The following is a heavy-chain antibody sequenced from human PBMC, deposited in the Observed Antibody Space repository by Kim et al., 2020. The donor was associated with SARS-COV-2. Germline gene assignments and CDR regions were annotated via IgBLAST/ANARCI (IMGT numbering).Heavy chain of an antibody. CDR3: AKYSSGWYVNWYFDL. Sequence: GGSLRLSCAASGLTFSSYAMSWVRQAPGKGLEWVSAISGSGGSTYYADSVKGRFTISRDNSKNTLYLQMNSLRAEDTAVYYCAKYSSGWYVNWYFDLWGRGTLVTVSS. J-gene: IGHJ2*01. CDR1: GLTFSSYA. CDR2: ISGSGGST. V-gene: IGHV3-23*01. D-gene: IGHD6-19*01.